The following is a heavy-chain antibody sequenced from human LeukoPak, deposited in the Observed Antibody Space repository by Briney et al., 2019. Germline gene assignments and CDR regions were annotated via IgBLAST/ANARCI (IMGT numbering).Heavy chain of an antibody. Sequence: GGSLRLSCAASGFTFDDYAMHWGRQAPGKGLEWVSGISWNSGSIGYADSVKGRFTISRDNAKNSLYLQMNSLRAEDTALYYCAKVYGGYSYGLDYWGQGTLVTVSS. CDR1: GFTFDDYA. V-gene: IGHV3-9*01. CDR2: ISWNSGSI. J-gene: IGHJ4*02. D-gene: IGHD5-18*01. CDR3: AKVYGGYSYGLDY.